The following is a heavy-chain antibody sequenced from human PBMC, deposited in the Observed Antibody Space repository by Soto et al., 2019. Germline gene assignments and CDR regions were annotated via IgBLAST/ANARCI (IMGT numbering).Heavy chain of an antibody. CDR3: ARSGSYGGGYFDA. J-gene: IGHJ4*02. CDR1: GGSISSSNW. V-gene: IGHV4-4*02. CDR2: IYHSGST. D-gene: IGHD1-26*01. Sequence: QVQLQESGPGLVKPSGTLSLTCAVSGGSISSSNWWSWVRQPPGKGLEWIGEIYHSGSTNYNPSLKSRVPXAXAXXKHPFSLPLSSVTAADTAVYYWARSGSYGGGYFDAWGQGTLVTVSS.